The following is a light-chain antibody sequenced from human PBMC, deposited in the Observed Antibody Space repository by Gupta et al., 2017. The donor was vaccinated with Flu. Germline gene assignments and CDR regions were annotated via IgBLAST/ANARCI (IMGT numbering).Light chain of an antibody. CDR3: AAWDDSRSALV. J-gene: IGLJ3*02. V-gene: IGLV1-44*01. Sequence: QSVLTQPPSMSSTPGQWCTISCSGSSSNIGSNAVSWYQQLPGTAPKLLIYTNDQRPSGVPDRFYGSKSGTSASLASSELQSDDEGDYSCAAWDDSRSALVFGGGTKFTVL. CDR2: TND. CDR1: SSNIGSNA.